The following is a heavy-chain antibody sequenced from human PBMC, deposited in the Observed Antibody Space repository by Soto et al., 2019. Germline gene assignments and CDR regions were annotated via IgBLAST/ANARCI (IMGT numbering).Heavy chain of an antibody. Sequence: SVKVSCKASGGTFSSYAISWVRQAPGQGLEWMGGIIPIFGTANYAQKFQGRVTITADESTSTAYMELSSLRSEDTAVYYCARKYCISTSCLKGGYYYGMDVWGQGTTVTVSS. D-gene: IGHD2-2*01. V-gene: IGHV1-69*13. CDR3: ARKYCISTSCLKGGYYYGMDV. CDR1: GGTFSSYA. CDR2: IIPIFGTA. J-gene: IGHJ6*02.